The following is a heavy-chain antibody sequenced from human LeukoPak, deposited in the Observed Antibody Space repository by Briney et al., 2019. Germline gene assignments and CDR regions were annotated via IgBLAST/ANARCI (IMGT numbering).Heavy chain of an antibody. V-gene: IGHV3-23*01. CDR3: AKAALRWCDVFDI. CDR2: ITASGGNA. D-gene: IGHD4-23*01. J-gene: IGHJ3*02. Sequence: PGGSLRLSCAASGFTFSNYALNWVRQAPGKGLECVSTITASGGNAYYADSVKGRFTISRDNSKNTLYLQMNSLRAEDTAIYYCAKAALRWCDVFDIWGQGTMVTVSS. CDR1: GFTFSNYA.